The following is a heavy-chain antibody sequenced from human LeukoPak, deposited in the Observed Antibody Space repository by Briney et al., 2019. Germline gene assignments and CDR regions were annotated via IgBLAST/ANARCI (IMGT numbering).Heavy chain of an antibody. D-gene: IGHD3-22*01. V-gene: IGHV3-48*01. Sequence: GGSLRLSCAASGFTFSSYSMNWVRQAPGKGLEWVSYISSSSSTIYYADSVKGRFTISRDNAKNSLYLQMNSLRAEDTAVYYWARENFVYYNSGGYHDYGGRGTLVTVSS. CDR3: ARENFVYYNSGGYHDY. J-gene: IGHJ4*02. CDR2: ISSSSSTI. CDR1: GFTFSSYS.